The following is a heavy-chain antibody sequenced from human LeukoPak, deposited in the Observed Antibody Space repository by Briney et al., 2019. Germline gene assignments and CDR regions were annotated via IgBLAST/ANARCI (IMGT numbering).Heavy chain of an antibody. V-gene: IGHV3-21*04. CDR1: GFTFSSYS. CDR3: AKVLVVYATFDY. D-gene: IGHD2-8*02. J-gene: IGHJ4*02. CDR2: ISSSSSYM. Sequence: GGSLRLSCAASGFTFSSYSMNWVRQAPGKGLEWVSSISSSSSYMYYADSVKGRFTISRDNTKNTLYLLMNSLRAEDTALYYCAKVLVVYATFDYWGQGTLVTVSS.